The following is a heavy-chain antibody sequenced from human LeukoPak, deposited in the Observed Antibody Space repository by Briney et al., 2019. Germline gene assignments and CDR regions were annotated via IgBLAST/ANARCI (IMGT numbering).Heavy chain of an antibody. D-gene: IGHD1-14*01. CDR3: ARVTCRLGWFDP. CDR1: GGSFSSGSYY. CDR2: IYTSGST. Sequence: PSETLSLTCTVSGGSFSSGSYYGSWLRQPAGTGLEGIGRIYTSGSTNYNPSLKSRVTISVDTSKYQFSLKLSSVAAADTDVYYCARVTCRLGWFDPWGQGTLVTVSS. V-gene: IGHV4-61*02. J-gene: IGHJ5*02.